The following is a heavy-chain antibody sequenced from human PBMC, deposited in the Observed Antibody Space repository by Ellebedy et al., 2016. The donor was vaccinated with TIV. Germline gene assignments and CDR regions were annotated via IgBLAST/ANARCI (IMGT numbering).Heavy chain of an antibody. Sequence: GESLKISCKGSGYSFTSYWIGWVRQMPGKGLEWMGIIYPGDSDTRYSPSFQGQVTISADKSISTAYLQWSSLKASDTAMYYCARLVYDSNGYYGGAGDYWGQGTLVTVSS. CDR2: IYPGDSDT. CDR3: ARLVYDSNGYYGGAGDY. J-gene: IGHJ4*02. V-gene: IGHV5-51*01. CDR1: GYSFTSYW. D-gene: IGHD3-22*01.